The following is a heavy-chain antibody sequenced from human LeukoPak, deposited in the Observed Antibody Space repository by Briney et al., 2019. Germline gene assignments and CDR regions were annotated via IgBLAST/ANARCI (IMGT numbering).Heavy chain of an antibody. Sequence: GGSLRLSCAASGFTFSSYVMSWVRQAPGKGLEWVSVIYSGGSTYYADSVKGRFTISRDNSKNTLYLQMNSLRAEDTAVYYCARVRGGAFDIWGQGTMVTVSS. D-gene: IGHD3-16*01. J-gene: IGHJ3*02. V-gene: IGHV3-53*01. CDR2: IYSGGST. CDR1: GFTFSSYV. CDR3: ARVRGGAFDI.